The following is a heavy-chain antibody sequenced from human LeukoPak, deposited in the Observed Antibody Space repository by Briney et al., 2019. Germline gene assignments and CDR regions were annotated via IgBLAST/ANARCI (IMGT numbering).Heavy chain of an antibody. J-gene: IGHJ4*02. CDR2: IYYSGGT. D-gene: IGHD2-2*01. Sequence: SETLSLTCTDSGGSISSSSYYWGWIRQPPGKGLEWIGSIYYSGGTYYNPSLKSRVTISVDTSKNQFSLKLSSVTAADTAVYYCARLECTSCSPYYFDYWGQGTLVTVSS. CDR3: ARLECTSCSPYYFDY. V-gene: IGHV4-39*01. CDR1: GGSISSSSYY.